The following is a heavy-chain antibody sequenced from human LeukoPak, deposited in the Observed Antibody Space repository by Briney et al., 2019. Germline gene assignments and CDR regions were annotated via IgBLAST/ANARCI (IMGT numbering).Heavy chain of an antibody. Sequence: SETQSLTCTVCGGSISSGSYYWSWIRQPAGKGLEWIGRIYTSGSTNYNPSLKSRVTISVDTSKNQFSLKLSSVTAADTAVYYCAREMAAAGTTDYWGQGTLVTVSS. V-gene: IGHV4-61*02. CDR1: GGSISSGSYY. CDR2: IYTSGST. CDR3: AREMAAAGTTDY. J-gene: IGHJ4*02. D-gene: IGHD6-13*01.